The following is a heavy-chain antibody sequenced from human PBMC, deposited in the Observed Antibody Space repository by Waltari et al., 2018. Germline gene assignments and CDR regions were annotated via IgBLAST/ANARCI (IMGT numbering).Heavy chain of an antibody. CDR3: VVGYCSGGRCYAYYYYGMDV. J-gene: IGHJ6*02. Sequence: QVQLVQSGAEVKKTGSSVKVSCKASGGTFSSYAISWVRQAPGQGLAWMGGIIAISGTANYAQKFTGRVTITTDESTSTAYMALSSVRSEDTAVYYCVVGYCSGGRCYAYYYYGMDVWGQGATVTVSS. CDR1: GGTFSSYA. CDR2: IIAISGTA. V-gene: IGHV1-69*05. D-gene: IGHD2-15*01.